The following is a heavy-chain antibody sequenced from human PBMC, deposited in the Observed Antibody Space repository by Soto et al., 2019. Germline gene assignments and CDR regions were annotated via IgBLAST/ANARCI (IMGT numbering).Heavy chain of an antibody. CDR1: GGSISSYY. CDR2: IYYSGST. Sequence: SETLSLTCTVSGGSISSYYWSWIRQPPGKGLEWIGYIYYSGSTNYNPSLKSRVTISVDTSKNQFSLKLSSVTAADTAVYYCARLPGVGRIAEFDPWGQGTLVTVSS. D-gene: IGHD6-6*01. CDR3: ARLPGVGRIAEFDP. V-gene: IGHV4-59*08. J-gene: IGHJ5*02.